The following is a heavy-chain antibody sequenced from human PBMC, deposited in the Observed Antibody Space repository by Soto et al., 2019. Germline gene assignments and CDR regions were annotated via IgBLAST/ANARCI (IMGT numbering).Heavy chain of an antibody. J-gene: IGHJ6*02. CDR1: GFIFSDYS. V-gene: IGHV3-48*02. Sequence: PGGSLRLSCTPSGFIFSDYSMNWVRQAPGKGLEWISYITTTSSTMYYADSVKGRFTISRDNAKNSLYLQMNSLRDDDRAVYYCARDSSGRQYYGMDVWGQGTTVTVSS. D-gene: IGHD3-22*01. CDR2: ITTTSSTM. CDR3: ARDSSGRQYYGMDV.